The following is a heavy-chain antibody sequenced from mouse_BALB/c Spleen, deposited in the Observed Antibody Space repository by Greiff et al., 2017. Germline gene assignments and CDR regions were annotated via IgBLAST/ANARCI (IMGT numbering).Heavy chain of an antibody. J-gene: IGHJ4*01. D-gene: IGHD2-4*01. CDR2: ISSGGSYT. CDR1: GFTFSSYG. V-gene: IGHV5-6*01. CDR3: ARHPYYDYDGYAMDY. Sequence: EVHLVESGGDLVKPGGSLKLSCAASGFTFSSYGMSWVRQTPDKRLEWVATISSGGSYTYYPDSVKGRFTISRDNAKNTLYLQMSSLKSEDTAMYYCARHPYYDYDGYAMDYWGQGTSVTVSS.